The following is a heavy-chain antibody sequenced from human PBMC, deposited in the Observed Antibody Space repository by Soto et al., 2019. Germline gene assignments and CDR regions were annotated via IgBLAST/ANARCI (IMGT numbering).Heavy chain of an antibody. CDR3: VKVSYSSLTTFGSAFDV. D-gene: IGHD4-4*01. Sequence: QLVESGGGLVQPGRSLRLSCAASGFTFDDYAMHWVRQAPGKGLEWVSGISWSGDNMAYADSVKGRFITSRDNVKSSLYLQMNSLRVEDTALYHCVKVSYSSLTTFGSAFDVWGQGTMVTVS. J-gene: IGHJ3*01. CDR1: GFTFDDYA. V-gene: IGHV3-9*01. CDR2: ISWSGDNM.